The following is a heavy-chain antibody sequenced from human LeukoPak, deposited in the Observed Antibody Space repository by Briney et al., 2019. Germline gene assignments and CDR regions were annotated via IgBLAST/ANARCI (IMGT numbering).Heavy chain of an antibody. J-gene: IGHJ4*02. CDR3: ARDSLRGTPHDY. CDR2: TSSSSSYI. Sequence: GVSLRLSCAASGFTFSSYSMNWVRQAPGKGLEWVSSTSSSSSYIYYADSVKGRFAISRDNAKNSLYLQMNSLRAEDTAVYYCARDSLRGTPHDYWGQGTLVTVSS. D-gene: IGHD3-16*01. CDR1: GFTFSSYS. V-gene: IGHV3-21*01.